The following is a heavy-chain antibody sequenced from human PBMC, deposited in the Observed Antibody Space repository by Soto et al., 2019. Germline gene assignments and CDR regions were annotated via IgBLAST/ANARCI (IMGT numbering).Heavy chain of an antibody. Sequence: QVQLVQSGAEVKKPGSSVKVSCKASGGTFSSYSINWVRQAPGQGLEWMGEIIPIFGTANYAQKFQGRVTITADESTSTAYMELSSLRSEDTAVDYGARDGGRHSGGIAYWGQGTLVTVSS. V-gene: IGHV1-69*01. J-gene: IGHJ4*02. CDR2: IIPIFGTA. D-gene: IGHD1-26*01. CDR3: ARDGGRHSGGIAY. CDR1: GGTFSSYS.